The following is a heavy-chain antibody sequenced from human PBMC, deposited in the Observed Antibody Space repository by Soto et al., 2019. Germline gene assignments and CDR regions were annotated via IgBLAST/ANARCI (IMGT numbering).Heavy chain of an antibody. D-gene: IGHD3-22*01. CDR3: ARLNVHDRSGQQTAGIGYYYGMDV. Sequence: QVQLQESGPGLVKPSETLSLTCTVSGGSITSYYWSCIRQSPGKGLEWIGTIYYSVSTNYNPSLKSRVTISVDTSTNQFSLKLSSVTAADTAVYYCARLNVHDRSGQQTAGIGYYYGMDVWGQGTTVTVSS. CDR2: IYYSVST. J-gene: IGHJ6*02. CDR1: GGSITSYY. V-gene: IGHV4-59*12.